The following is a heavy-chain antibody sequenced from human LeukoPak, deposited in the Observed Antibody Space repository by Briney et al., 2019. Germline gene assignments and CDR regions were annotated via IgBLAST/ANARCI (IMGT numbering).Heavy chain of an antibody. D-gene: IGHD4-23*01. Sequence: PGGSLRLSCAASGFTFSSYAMSWVRQAPGKGLEWVSAITDSGIGTHYADSVMGRFTISRDNSKNTLYLQMNSLRVEDTAVYYCAKDYGGYLFDYWGQGTLVTVSS. CDR3: AKDYGGYLFDY. CDR1: GFTFSSYA. CDR2: ITDSGIGT. J-gene: IGHJ4*02. V-gene: IGHV3-23*01.